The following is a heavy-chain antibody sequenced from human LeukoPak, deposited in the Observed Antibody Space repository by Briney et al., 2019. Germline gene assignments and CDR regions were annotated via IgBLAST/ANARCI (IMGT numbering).Heavy chain of an antibody. Sequence: GGSLRLSCAASEFTFSNYAMSWVRQAPGKGLEWVSVISGSGSSTYYADSVKGRFAISRDNSKNMLYVQMNSLRAEDSAVYYCAKKTYYDFWSGDNWFDPWGQGTLVTVSS. V-gene: IGHV3-23*01. CDR1: EFTFSNYA. CDR3: AKKTYYDFWSGDNWFDP. D-gene: IGHD3-3*01. J-gene: IGHJ5*02. CDR2: ISGSGSST.